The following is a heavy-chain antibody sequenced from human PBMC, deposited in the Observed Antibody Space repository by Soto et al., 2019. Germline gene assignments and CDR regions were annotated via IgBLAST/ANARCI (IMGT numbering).Heavy chain of an antibody. V-gene: IGHV3-73*01. CDR1: GFTFSGSA. Sequence: EVQLVESGGGLVQPGGSLKLSCAASGFTFSGSAMHWVRQASGKGLERVGRIRSKANSYATAYAASVKGRFTISRDDSKNTAYLQMNSLKTEDTAVYYCTGMVRGLGPADGYYYGMDVWGQGTTVTVSS. CDR2: IRSKANSYAT. J-gene: IGHJ6*02. CDR3: TGMVRGLGPADGYYYGMDV. D-gene: IGHD3-10*01.